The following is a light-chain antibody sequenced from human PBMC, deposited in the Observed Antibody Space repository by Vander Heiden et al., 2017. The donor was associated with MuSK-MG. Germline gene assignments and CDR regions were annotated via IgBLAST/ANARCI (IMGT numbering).Light chain of an antibody. V-gene: IGKV3-11*01. CDR2: DAS. CDR3: QQRRDWPPIT. J-gene: IGKJ4*01. CDR1: QDIGTF. Sequence: DTVLTQSPATLSLSPGESATLSCRASQDIGTFLAWYQQKPGLAPRLLIFDASNRAAGTPARFSGRGAGTDFTLAIASLEREDVAVYYCQQRRDWPPITFGGGTKV.